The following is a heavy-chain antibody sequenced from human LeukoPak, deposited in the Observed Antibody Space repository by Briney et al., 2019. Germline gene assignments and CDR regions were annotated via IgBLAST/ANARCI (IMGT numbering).Heavy chain of an antibody. CDR2: IYYSGST. V-gene: IGHV4-59*01. D-gene: IGHD4-23*01. CDR1: GGSISSYY. Sequence: PSETLSLTCTVSGGSISSYYWSWIRQPPGKGLEWIGYIYYSGSTNYNPSLKGRVTISVDTSKNQFSLKLSSVTAADTAVYYCASADYGGSLIDYWGQGTLVTVSS. CDR3: ASADYGGSLIDY. J-gene: IGHJ4*02.